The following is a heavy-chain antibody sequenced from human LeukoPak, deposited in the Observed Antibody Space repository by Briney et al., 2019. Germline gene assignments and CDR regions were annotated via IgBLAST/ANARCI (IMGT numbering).Heavy chain of an antibody. J-gene: IGHJ4*02. CDR1: GFTFSSYS. V-gene: IGHV3-48*04. CDR3: ARDSYYGSGSYFE. CDR2: ISSSGSTI. D-gene: IGHD3-10*01. Sequence: SGGSLRLSCAASGFTFSSYSMNWVRQAPGKGLEWVSYISSSGSTIYYADSVKGRFTISRDNAKNSLYLQMNSLRAEDTAVYYCARDSYYGSGSYFEWGQGTLVTVSS.